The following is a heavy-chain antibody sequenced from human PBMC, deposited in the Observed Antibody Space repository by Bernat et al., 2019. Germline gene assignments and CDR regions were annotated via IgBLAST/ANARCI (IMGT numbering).Heavy chain of an antibody. CDR1: GFTFDDYA. V-gene: IGHV3-43*02. CDR3: AKDLCITILRGLRSCYYGMDV. J-gene: IGHJ6*02. D-gene: IGHD3-10*01. Sequence: EVHLVESGGGVVQPGGSLRVSCAASGFTFDDYAMHWVRQAPGKGLEWVSLISGDGGSTYYADSVKGRFTVSRDNSKNSLYLQMNSLRTEDTALYYCAKDLCITILRGLRSCYYGMDVWGQGTPVTVSS. CDR2: ISGDGGST.